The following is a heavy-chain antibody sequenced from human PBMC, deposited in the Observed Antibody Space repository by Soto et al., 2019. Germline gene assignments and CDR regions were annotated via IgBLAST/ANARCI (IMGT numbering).Heavy chain of an antibody. D-gene: IGHD6-19*01. V-gene: IGHV3-30*18. CDR2: ISYDGSNK. CDR1: GFTFTSYG. J-gene: IGHJ4*02. CDR3: AKGREIAVAGTDLGY. Sequence: QVQLVESGGGVVQPGRSLPLSCAASGFTFTSYGMHWVRPAPGPRLEWVAVISYDGSNKYYADSVKGRFTISRDNSKNTLYLQMNSLRAEDTAVYYCAKGREIAVAGTDLGYWGQGTLVTVSS.